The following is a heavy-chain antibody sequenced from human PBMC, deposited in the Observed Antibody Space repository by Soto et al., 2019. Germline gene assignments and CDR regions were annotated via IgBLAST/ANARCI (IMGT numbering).Heavy chain of an antibody. CDR1: GFSLSTNGMG. CDR3: ARLTRGVYDLDRLWEKFDY. D-gene: IGHD5-12*01. V-gene: IGHV2-5*02. CDR2: IYWDDDK. J-gene: IGHJ4*02. Sequence: QITVKESSLTLVKPTQTLTLTCTFSGFSLSTNGMGVGWIRQSPGKALEWLALIYWDDDKRYSPSLRSRLTIPQDASKNQVDLTMTNMDPVDTALYYWARLTRGVYDLDRLWEKFDYWGQGTLVTVSS.